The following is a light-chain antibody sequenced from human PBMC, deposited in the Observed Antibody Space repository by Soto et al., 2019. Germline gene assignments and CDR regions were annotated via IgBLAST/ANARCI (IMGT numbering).Light chain of an antibody. CDR1: QSLGAN. J-gene: IGKJ2*01. Sequence: EVVLTQSPATLSLSPGERATLSCRTSQSLGANLAWVAWYQQKPGQAPRLLIYDASNRAIGIPARFSGRGSGTDFTLTISSLEREDVAVYYGQHRWTWPLTFGQGTKLEIK. V-gene: IGKV3-11*01. CDR2: DAS. CDR3: QHRWTWPLT.